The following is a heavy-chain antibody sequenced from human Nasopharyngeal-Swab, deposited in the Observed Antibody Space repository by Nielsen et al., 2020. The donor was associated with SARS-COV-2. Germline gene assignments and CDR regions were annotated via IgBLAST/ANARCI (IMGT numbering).Heavy chain of an antibody. J-gene: IGHJ5*02. CDR3: ARGIVGATDWGGWFDP. CDR2: IYYSGST. D-gene: IGHD1-26*01. Sequence: WIRQSPGKGLEWIGYIYYSGSTNYNPSLKSRVTISVDTSKNQFSLKLGSVTAADTAVYYCARGIVGATDWGGWFDPWGQGTPVTVSS. V-gene: IGHV4-59*01.